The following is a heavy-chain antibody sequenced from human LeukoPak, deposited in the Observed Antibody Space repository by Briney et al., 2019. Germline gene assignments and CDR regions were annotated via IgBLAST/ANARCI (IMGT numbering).Heavy chain of an antibody. CDR2: ISAYNGNT. CDR1: GYTFTSYG. D-gene: IGHD3-16*02. V-gene: IGHV1-18*01. J-gene: IGHJ4*02. Sequence: ASVNVSCKASGYTFTSYGISWVRQAPGQGLEWMGWISAYNGNTNYAQKLQGRVTMTTDTSTSTAYMELRSLRSDDTAVYYCARDIGGLGELSLGYWGQGTLVTVSS. CDR3: ARDIGGLGELSLGY.